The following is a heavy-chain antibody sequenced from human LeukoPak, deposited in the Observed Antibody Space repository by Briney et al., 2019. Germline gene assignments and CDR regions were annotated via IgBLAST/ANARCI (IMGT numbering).Heavy chain of an antibody. V-gene: IGHV1-18*01. CDR1: GYTFTSYG. CDR3: ARISRLGNWFDP. D-gene: IGHD3-16*01. CDR2: INTYSGDT. Sequence: GASVKVSCKASGYTFTSYGITWVRQAPGQGLEWMGWINTYSGDTNYVENLQGRVTMTTDTSTSTAYLELRSLRSDDAAVYFCARISRLGNWFDPWGQGNLVTVSS. J-gene: IGHJ5*02.